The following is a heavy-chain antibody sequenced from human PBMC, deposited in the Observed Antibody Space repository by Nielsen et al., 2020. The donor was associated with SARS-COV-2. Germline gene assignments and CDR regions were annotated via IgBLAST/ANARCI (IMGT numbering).Heavy chain of an antibody. CDR2: IRSKAYGGTT. V-gene: IGHV3-49*03. J-gene: IGHJ4*02. D-gene: IGHD1-7*01. Sequence: GGSLRLSCTASGFTFGDYAMSWFRQAPGKGLEWVGFIRSKAYGGTTEYAASVKGRFTISRDDSKSIAYLQMNSLKTEDTAVYYCTREPCRGKLELKRFDYWGQGTLVTVSS. CDR1: GFTFGDYA. CDR3: TREPCRGKLELKRFDY.